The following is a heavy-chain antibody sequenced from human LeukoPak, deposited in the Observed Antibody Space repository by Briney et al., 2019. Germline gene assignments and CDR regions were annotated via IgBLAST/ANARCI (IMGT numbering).Heavy chain of an antibody. Sequence: GGSLRLSCAASGLTFSTYAMSWVRQAPGGGLEWVSSLSGSGGNTNYADSVKGRFTISRDNSKNTLYLQMNSLRAEDTAIYYRAKHVYGGNLLPETWGQGTLVTVSS. CDR1: GLTFSTYA. CDR2: LSGSGGNT. J-gene: IGHJ4*02. V-gene: IGHV3-23*01. D-gene: IGHD4-23*01. CDR3: AKHVYGGNLLPET.